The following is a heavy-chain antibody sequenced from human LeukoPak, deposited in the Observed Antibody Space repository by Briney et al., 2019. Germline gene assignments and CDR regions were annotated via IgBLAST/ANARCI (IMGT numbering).Heavy chain of an antibody. CDR2: INPSGGST. D-gene: IGHD6-6*01. J-gene: IGHJ4*02. V-gene: IGHV1-46*01. CDR1: GYAFTSYY. Sequence: ASVKVSCKASGYAFTSYYMHWVRQAPGQGLEWMGIINPSGGSTSYAQKFQGRVTMTRDTSTSTVYMELSSLRSEDTAVYYCATEYSSSYRFDYWGQGTPVTVSS. CDR3: ATEYSSSYRFDY.